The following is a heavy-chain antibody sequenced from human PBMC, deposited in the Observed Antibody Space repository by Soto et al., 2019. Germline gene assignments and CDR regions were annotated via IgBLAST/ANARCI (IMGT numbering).Heavy chain of an antibody. CDR1: GFSFSSYG. CDR3: SKAMIPRYDSDAFDV. D-gene: IGHD3-22*01. CDR2: ISYDESTT. V-gene: IGHV3-30*18. J-gene: IGHJ3*01. Sequence: GGSLRLSCAASGFSFSSYGMHWVRQAPGKGLEWVAVISYDESTTFYADSVKGRFTISRDNSKNTLFLQMNSLRPEDTAVYYCSKAMIPRYDSDAFDVWGQGTMVTVSS.